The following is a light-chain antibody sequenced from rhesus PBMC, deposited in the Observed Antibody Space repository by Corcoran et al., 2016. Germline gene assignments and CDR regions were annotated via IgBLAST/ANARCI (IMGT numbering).Light chain of an antibody. J-gene: IGKJ4*01. CDR1: QGISSY. Sequence: DIQLTQSPSSLSASVGDRVTITCRASQGISSYLAWYQQKSGKAPKLLIYEASNLQSGVPSRFSGSGSGTEFTLTISSLQPENFATYSSQQRNSYPLTFGGGATVEIE. V-gene: IGKV1-38*01. CDR3: QQRNSYPLT. CDR2: EAS.